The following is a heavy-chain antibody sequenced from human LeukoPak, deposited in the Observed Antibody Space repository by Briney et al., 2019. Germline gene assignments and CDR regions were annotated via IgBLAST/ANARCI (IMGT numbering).Heavy chain of an antibody. D-gene: IGHD3-22*01. CDR2: ITHDGSDK. V-gene: IGHV3-7*01. CDR1: GFIFRNYW. CDR3: ARAPGSSGWHFDY. Sequence: GGSLRLSCTTSGFIFRNYWMTWVRQAPGKGLEWVASITHDGSDKYYVDSVKGRFIISRDNGENSLYLQMNSLRVVDTALYYCARAPGSSGWHFDYWGQGTLVSVSS. J-gene: IGHJ4*02.